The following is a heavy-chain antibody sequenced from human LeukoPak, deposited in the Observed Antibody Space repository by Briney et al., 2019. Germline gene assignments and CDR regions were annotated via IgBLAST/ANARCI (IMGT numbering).Heavy chain of an antibody. Sequence: GASVKVSCKASGYTFTTYGITWVRQAPGQGLEWMGWINPNSGGTNYAQKLQGRVTMTTDTSTSTAYMELRSLRSDDTAVYYCARVLSGVAGTDYWGQGTLVTVSS. CDR1: GYTFTTYG. J-gene: IGHJ4*02. V-gene: IGHV1-18*01. CDR3: ARVLSGVAGTDY. D-gene: IGHD6-19*01. CDR2: INPNSGGT.